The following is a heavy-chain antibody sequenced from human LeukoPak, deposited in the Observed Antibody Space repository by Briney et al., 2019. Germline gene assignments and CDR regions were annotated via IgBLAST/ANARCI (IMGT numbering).Heavy chain of an antibody. D-gene: IGHD7-27*01. CDR3: ARGQGLGMTPFYYYGMDV. J-gene: IGHJ6*02. CDR2: IYYSGST. Sequence: SETLSLTCTVSGGSISSGYYYWSGIPQPPGKGLEWIGYIYYSGSTYYNPSLKSRVTISVDTSKNQFSLKLSSVTAADTAVYYCARGQGLGMTPFYYYGMDVWGQGTTVTVSS. CDR1: GGSISSGYYY. V-gene: IGHV4-30-4*08.